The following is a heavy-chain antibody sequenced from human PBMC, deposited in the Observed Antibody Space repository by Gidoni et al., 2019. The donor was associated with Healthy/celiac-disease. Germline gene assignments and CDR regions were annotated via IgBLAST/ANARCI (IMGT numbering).Heavy chain of an antibody. CDR1: GFTFSSYG. D-gene: IGHD2-8*01. CDR3: AKGHPANQDIVLMVYAPHYYGMDV. Sequence: QVQLVESGGGVVQPGRSLRPSCAASGFTFSSYGMPWVRQAPGKGLEWVAVISYDGSNKYYADSVKGRFTISRDNSKNTLYLQMNSLRAEDTAVYYCAKGHPANQDIVLMVYAPHYYGMDVWGQGTTVTVSS. J-gene: IGHJ6*02. V-gene: IGHV3-30*18. CDR2: ISYDGSNK.